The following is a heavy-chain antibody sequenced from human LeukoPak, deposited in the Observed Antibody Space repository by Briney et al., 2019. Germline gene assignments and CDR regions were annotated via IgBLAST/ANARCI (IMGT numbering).Heavy chain of an antibody. CDR3: ARIVGATYTDY. J-gene: IGHJ4*02. Sequence: TLXXPXTVSGGSISTYYWSWIRQPPGKGLEWIGYIYYSGATKYNPSLQSRVTISVDTYKNHVSLRLSSVTAADTAVYYCARIVGATYTDYWGQGTLVTVSS. CDR2: IYYSGAT. CDR1: GGSISTYY. V-gene: IGHV4-59*01. D-gene: IGHD1-26*01.